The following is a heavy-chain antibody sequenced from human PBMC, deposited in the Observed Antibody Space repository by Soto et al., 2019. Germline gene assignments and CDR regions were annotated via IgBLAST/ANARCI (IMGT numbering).Heavy chain of an antibody. D-gene: IGHD3-10*01. V-gene: IGHV3-30-3*01. Sequence: VGSLRLSCAASGFPFSGYAMHWVRQAPGKGLEWVAFISYDGSNKYHADSVKGRFTISRDNSKNTVYLQMNSLRADDTAVYYCAREEVAVNGDHYYGMDVWGQGTTVTVSS. CDR3: AREEVAVNGDHYYGMDV. CDR2: ISYDGSNK. J-gene: IGHJ6*02. CDR1: GFPFSGYA.